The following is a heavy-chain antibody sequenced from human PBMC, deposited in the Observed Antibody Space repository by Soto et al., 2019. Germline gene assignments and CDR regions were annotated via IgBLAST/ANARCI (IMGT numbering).Heavy chain of an antibody. J-gene: IGHJ4*02. Sequence: SETLSLTCTVSGGSISSSSNYYWGWIRQPPGKGLEWIGSMIIYYSGNTYYKPSLKSRATLSGDMSKNQFSLNLSSVTAADTAVYYCVTTAAHCTGISCYDFDYWGQGTLVTVSS. CDR1: GGSISSSSNYY. D-gene: IGHD2-2*01. V-gene: IGHV4-39*01. CDR2: MIIYYSGNT. CDR3: VTTAAHCTGISCYDFDY.